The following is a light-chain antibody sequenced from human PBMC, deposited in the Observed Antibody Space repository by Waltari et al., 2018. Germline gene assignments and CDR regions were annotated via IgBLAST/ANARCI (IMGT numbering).Light chain of an antibody. CDR1: QIISKY. CDR3: QKYEALPAT. CDR2: EAS. J-gene: IGKJ1*01. Sequence: SCRARQIISKYLVWYQQKPVQAPRLLIYEASIRATGIPDRFSGSGSGTDFSLIISRLEPEDFAVYYCQKYEALPATFGQGTKVEIK. V-gene: IGKV3-20*01.